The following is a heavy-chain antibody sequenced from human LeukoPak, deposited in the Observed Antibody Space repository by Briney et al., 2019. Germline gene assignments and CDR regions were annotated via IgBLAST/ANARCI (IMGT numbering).Heavy chain of an antibody. Sequence: PSETLSLTCAVYGGSFSGYYWSWIRQPPGKGLEWIGEINHSGSTNYNPSLKSRVTISVDTSKNQFSLKLGSVAAADTAVYYCARWGPYYDYVWGSYRYRAFDIRGQGTMVTVSS. CDR2: INHSGST. D-gene: IGHD3-16*02. CDR1: GGSFSGYY. V-gene: IGHV4-34*01. J-gene: IGHJ3*02. CDR3: ARWGPYYDYVWGSYRYRAFDI.